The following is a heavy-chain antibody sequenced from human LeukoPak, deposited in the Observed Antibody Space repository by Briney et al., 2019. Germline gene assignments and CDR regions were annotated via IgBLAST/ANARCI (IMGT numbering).Heavy chain of an antibody. CDR1: RFTFSSYA. CDR3: ARGLGAAHFDY. V-gene: IGHV3-7*04. J-gene: IGHJ4*02. CDR2: IKQDGSEK. D-gene: IGHD1-26*01. Sequence: GGSLRLSCAASRFTFSSYAMSWVRQAPGKGLGWVASIKQDGSEKYYVDSVKGRFTISRDNAKNSLYLQMNSLRAEDTAVYYCARGLGAAHFDYWGQGTLVTVSS.